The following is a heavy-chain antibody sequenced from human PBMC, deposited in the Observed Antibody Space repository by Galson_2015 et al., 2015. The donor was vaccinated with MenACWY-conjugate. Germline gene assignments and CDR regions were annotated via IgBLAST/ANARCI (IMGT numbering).Heavy chain of an antibody. Sequence: SLRLSCAASGFTFSSYSMNWVRQAPGKGLGWVSYISSSSSTIYYADSVKGRFTISRDNAKNSLYLQMNSLRAEDTAVYYCAREWEPTYYYGMDVWGQGTTVTVSS. J-gene: IGHJ6*02. CDR3: AREWEPTYYYGMDV. D-gene: IGHD1-26*01. CDR2: ISSSSSTI. CDR1: GFTFSSYS. V-gene: IGHV3-48*04.